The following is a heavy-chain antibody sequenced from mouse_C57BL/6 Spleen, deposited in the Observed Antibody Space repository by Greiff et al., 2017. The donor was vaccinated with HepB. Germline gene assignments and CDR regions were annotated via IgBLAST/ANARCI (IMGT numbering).Heavy chain of an antibody. D-gene: IGHD2-3*01. Sequence: VQLQQSGPVLVKPGASVKMSCKASGYTFTDYYMNWVKQSHGKSLEWIGVINPYNGGTSYNQKFKGKATLTVDKSSSTAYMELNSLTSEDSAVYYCARSDGYYEDAMDYWGQGTSVTVSS. CDR3: ARSDGYYEDAMDY. J-gene: IGHJ4*01. CDR2: INPYNGGT. V-gene: IGHV1-19*01. CDR1: GYTFTDYY.